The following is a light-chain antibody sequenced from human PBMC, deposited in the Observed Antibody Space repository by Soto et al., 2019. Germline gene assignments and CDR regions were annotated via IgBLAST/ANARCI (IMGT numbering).Light chain of an antibody. CDR1: QNIHTN. J-gene: IGKJ5*01. CDR2: DVS. CDR3: QQRSNWPPIT. Sequence: EIVITQSPATLSVSPGERATLSCRAGQNIHTNLAWYQQKPGQAPRLLIYDVSTRATGIPARFSGSGSGTEFTLTITSLQSEDFVVYYCQQRSNWPPITFGQGTRLEIK. V-gene: IGKV3-15*01.